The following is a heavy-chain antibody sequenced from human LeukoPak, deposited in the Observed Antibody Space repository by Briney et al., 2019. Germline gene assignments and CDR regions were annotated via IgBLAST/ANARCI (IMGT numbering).Heavy chain of an antibody. D-gene: IGHD3-10*01. Sequence: SETLSLTCTVSGGSISSYYWSWIRQPPGKGLEWIGYIYTSGSTNYNPSLKSRVTISVDTSKNQFSLKLSSVTAADTAVYYCASFYGSGSYYADYWGQGTLVTVSS. V-gene: IGHV4-4*09. CDR2: IYTSGST. CDR3: ASFYGSGSYYADY. CDR1: GGSISSYY. J-gene: IGHJ4*02.